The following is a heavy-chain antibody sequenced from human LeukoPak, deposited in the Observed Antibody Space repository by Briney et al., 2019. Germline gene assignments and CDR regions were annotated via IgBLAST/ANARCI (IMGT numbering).Heavy chain of an antibody. Sequence: GGSLRLSCAASGFTFSSYSMNWVRQAPGKGLEWVSVIYSGGSTYYADSVKGRFTISRDNSKNTLYLQMNSLTAEDTGIYYCANRVAQHDSWGQGTLVTASS. CDR1: GFTFSSYS. V-gene: IGHV3-53*01. J-gene: IGHJ5*02. CDR2: IYSGGST. D-gene: IGHD3-3*01. CDR3: ANRVAQHDS.